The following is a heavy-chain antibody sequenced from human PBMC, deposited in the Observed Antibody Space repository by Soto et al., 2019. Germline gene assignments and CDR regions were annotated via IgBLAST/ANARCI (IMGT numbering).Heavy chain of an antibody. CDR3: AGELGFGCLSVV. CDR2: IIPLFGTT. Sequence: QVQVVQSGVEVRRPGSSVKVSCKASGDTFKNCVISWVRQAPGQGLEWMGGIIPLFGTTDFAQRFQGRVTISTDESRTTAYVTVRCVRAEDTATYFCAGELGFGCLSVVWGQGTPVTVSS. D-gene: IGHD3-10*01. J-gene: IGHJ4*02. V-gene: IGHV1-69*01. CDR1: GDTFKNCV.